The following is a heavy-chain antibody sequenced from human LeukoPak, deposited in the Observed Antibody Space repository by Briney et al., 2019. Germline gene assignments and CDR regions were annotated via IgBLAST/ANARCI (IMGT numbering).Heavy chain of an antibody. Sequence: PGGSLRLSCAASGFTFSDDYMSWIRQAPGKGLEWVSYIANSGRTFYYADSVKGRFTIPRDNTKKSLYLQMNNLRAEDTAIYYCARGARRYGDFDSWGQGTLVTVSS. CDR2: IANSGRTF. J-gene: IGHJ5*01. CDR1: GFTFSDDY. CDR3: ARGARRYGDFDS. D-gene: IGHD4-17*01. V-gene: IGHV3-11*01.